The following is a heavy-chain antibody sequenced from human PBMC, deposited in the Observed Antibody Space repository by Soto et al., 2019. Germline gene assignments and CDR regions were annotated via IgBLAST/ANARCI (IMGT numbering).Heavy chain of an antibody. CDR1: GESFSGYI. CDR2: INHSGSA. J-gene: IGHJ4*02. V-gene: IGHV4-34*01. Sequence: QVQLQQSGAGLLKPSETLSLTCAVYGESFSGYIWTWIRQTPGKGLQWIGQINHSGSASYNPSLKGRVTISVHTSNRQFSLELSSVTAADTAVYYCARGLITGSHYSGGWYYFDSWGQGTQVTVSS. CDR3: ARGLITGSHYSGGWYYFDS. D-gene: IGHD6-19*01.